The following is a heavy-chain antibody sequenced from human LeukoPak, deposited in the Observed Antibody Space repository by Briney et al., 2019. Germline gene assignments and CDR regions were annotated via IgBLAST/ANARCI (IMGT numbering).Heavy chain of an antibody. CDR3: ASKCSSTSCYNY. D-gene: IGHD2-2*01. CDR1: GGSFSGYY. CDR2: INHSGST. V-gene: IGHV4-34*01. Sequence: SETLSLTCAVYGGSFSGYYRSWIRQPPGKGLEWIGEINHSGSTNYNPSLKSRVTISVDTSKNQFSLKLSSVTAADTAVYYCASKCSSTSCYNYWGQGTLVTVSS. J-gene: IGHJ4*02.